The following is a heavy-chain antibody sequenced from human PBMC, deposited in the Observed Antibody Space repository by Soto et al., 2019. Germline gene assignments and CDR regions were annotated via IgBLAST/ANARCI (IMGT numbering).Heavy chain of an antibody. D-gene: IGHD3-22*01. CDR1: GFSLSTSGVG. CDR2: IYWNDDK. CDR3: AHWVSGYDSSGYYHYFDY. V-gene: IGHV2-5*01. J-gene: IGHJ4*02. Sequence: QITLKESGPTLVKPTQTLTLTCTFSGFSLSTSGVGVGWIRQPPGKALEWLALIYWNDDKRYSPSLKSRLTHTKDTSKTQVDLTMTNMDPVDTATYYCAHWVSGYDSSGYYHYFDYWGQGTLVTVSS.